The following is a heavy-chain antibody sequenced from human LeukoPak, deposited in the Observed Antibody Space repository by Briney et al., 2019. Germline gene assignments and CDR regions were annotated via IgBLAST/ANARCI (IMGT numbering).Heavy chain of an antibody. V-gene: IGHV1-69*13. D-gene: IGHD2-15*01. CDR2: NIPPFGTP. CDR1: GGMFSTTA. CDR3: ARDPGSSVGIVVVQHATDAFDI. J-gene: IGHJ3*02. Sequence: SVKFSCKASGGMFSTTAINWVRQAPGQGLEWMGGNIPPFGTPDYAQKFQGRVTITADESTSTVYMELTSLTSEDTAIYYCARDPGSSVGIVVVQHATDAFDIWGQGTMVTVSS.